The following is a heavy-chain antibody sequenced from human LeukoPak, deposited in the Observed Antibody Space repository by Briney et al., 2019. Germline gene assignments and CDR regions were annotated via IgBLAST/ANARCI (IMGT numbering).Heavy chain of an antibody. J-gene: IGHJ6*03. V-gene: IGHV4-30-4*01. CDR3: ARGPGAMDV. Sequence: SETLSLTCTVSGGSISSGDFYWSWIRQPPGKGLEWIGYIYYSGSTYYTPSLKSRVTISLDTSKNQFSLKLTSVTAADTAVYYCARGPGAMDVWGKGTTVTVSS. CDR2: IYYSGST. CDR1: GGSISSGDFY.